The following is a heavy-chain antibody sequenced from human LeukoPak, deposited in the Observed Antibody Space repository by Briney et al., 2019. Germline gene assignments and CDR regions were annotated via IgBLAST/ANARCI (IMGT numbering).Heavy chain of an antibody. V-gene: IGHV4-61*02. CDR1: GGSISSGSYY. CDR3: AREGPTYYYDSSGLKRGYFQH. Sequence: PSQTLSLTCTVSGGSISSGSYYWSWIRQPAGKGLEWIGRIYTSGSTNYNPSLKSRVTISVDTSKNQFSLKLSSVTAADTAVYYCAREGPTYYYDSSGLKRGYFQHWGQGTLVTVSS. CDR2: IYTSGST. D-gene: IGHD3-22*01. J-gene: IGHJ1*01.